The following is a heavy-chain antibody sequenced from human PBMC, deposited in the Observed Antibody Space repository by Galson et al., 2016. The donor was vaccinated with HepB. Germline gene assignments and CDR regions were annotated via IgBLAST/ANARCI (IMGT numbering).Heavy chain of an antibody. D-gene: IGHD6-13*01. CDR2: IWHDGSKE. Sequence: CAASGFTFRRYGLHWIREAPGKGLEWLALIWHDGSKEYYADSAKGRFTISRDNSKTTLNLQMKNVRDEDTAVYYWSPSGHSSSEPDVQYWGQGTLVTVSS. CDR3: SPSGHSSSEPDVQY. V-gene: IGHV3-33*01. CDR1: GFTFRRYG. J-gene: IGHJ4*02.